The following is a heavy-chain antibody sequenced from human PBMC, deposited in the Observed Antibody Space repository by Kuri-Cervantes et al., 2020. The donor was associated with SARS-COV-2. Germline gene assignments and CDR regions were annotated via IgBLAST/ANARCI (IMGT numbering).Heavy chain of an antibody. Sequence: GGSLSLLWAAAGFTFSSYSMNWVRQAPGKGLEWVSSISSSSSYIYYADSVKGRFTISRDNAKNSLYLQMNSLRAEDTAVYYCARDRGVGATTDWYFDLWGRGTLVTVSS. J-gene: IGHJ2*01. V-gene: IGHV3-21*01. CDR1: GFTFSSYS. D-gene: IGHD1-26*01. CDR2: ISSSSSYI. CDR3: ARDRGVGATTDWYFDL.